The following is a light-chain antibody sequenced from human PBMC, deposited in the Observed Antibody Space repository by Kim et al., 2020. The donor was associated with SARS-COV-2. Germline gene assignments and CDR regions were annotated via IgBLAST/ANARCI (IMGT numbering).Light chain of an antibody. CDR2: KVS. V-gene: IGKV2-30*01. CDR1: QSLVYRDGNTY. J-gene: IGKJ1*01. CDR3: MQGTHWPPT. Sequence: PASLSCGSSQSLVYRDGNTYLTWFHQRPGQSPRRLVYKVSSLDSGVPDRFSGSGSGTDFTLKISRVEAEDVGIYYCMQGTHWPPTFGQGTKVDIK.